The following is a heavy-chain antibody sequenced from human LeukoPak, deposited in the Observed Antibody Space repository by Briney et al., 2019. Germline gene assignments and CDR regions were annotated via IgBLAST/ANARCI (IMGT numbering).Heavy chain of an antibody. Sequence: GTSLRLSCAVSGFTISSHGMHWVRQAPGKGPEWVAMIAYHGNTEYYGDSVKGRFTISRDNSKNTLYLQMNSLRAEDTAVYYCARGVPAAIGPRYGMDAWGQGTTVTVSS. CDR3: ARGVPAAIGPRYGMDA. V-gene: IGHV3-30*03. CDR1: GFTISSHG. CDR2: IAYHGNTE. J-gene: IGHJ6*02. D-gene: IGHD2-2*01.